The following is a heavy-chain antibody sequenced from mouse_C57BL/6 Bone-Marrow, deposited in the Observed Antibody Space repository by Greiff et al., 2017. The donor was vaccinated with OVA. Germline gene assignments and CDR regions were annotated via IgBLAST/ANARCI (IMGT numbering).Heavy chain of an antibody. CDR3: ARREGYYGPFAY. V-gene: IGHV8-12*01. J-gene: IGHJ3*01. Sequence: QVTLKESGPGILQSSQTLSLTCSFSGFSLSPSGMGVSWLRQPSGQGLEWLAHIYWDDDKRYNPSLKSRLTISKDTSRNQVFLKITSVDTADTATYYCARREGYYGPFAYWGQGTLVTVSA. CDR2: IYWDDDK. CDR1: GFSLSPSGMG. D-gene: IGHD1-1*01.